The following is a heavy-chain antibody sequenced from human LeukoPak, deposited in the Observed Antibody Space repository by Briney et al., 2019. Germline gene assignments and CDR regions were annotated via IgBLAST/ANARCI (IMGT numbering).Heavy chain of an antibody. CDR2: ISGVGDST. CDR3: AKGENRDSSGYYDS. J-gene: IGHJ4*02. Sequence: GGSLRLSCAASGFTFSNYAMNWVRQAPGKGLEWVSTISGVGDSTYYAESVKGRFTMSRDNSKNTLYLQMNSLRAEETAVYYCAKGENRDSSGYYDSWGQGTLVTVSS. CDR1: GFTFSNYA. D-gene: IGHD3-22*01. V-gene: IGHV3-23*01.